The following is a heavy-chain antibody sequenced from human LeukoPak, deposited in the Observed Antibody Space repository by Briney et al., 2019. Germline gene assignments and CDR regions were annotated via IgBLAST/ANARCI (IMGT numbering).Heavy chain of an antibody. CDR1: GFTFSSYW. V-gene: IGHV3-74*01. D-gene: IGHD6-19*01. Sequence: GGSLRLSCAASGFTFSSYWMHWVRQAPGQGLMWVSRIKSDGSTTSYADSVKGRFTISRDNAKNTLFLQMNSLRAEDTAVYYCARDYISGAFDPWGQGTLVTVSS. CDR3: ARDYISGAFDP. CDR2: IKSDGSTT. J-gene: IGHJ5*02.